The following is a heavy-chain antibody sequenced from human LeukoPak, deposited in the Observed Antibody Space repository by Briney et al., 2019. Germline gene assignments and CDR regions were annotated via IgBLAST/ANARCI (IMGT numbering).Heavy chain of an antibody. Sequence: GASVKVSCKASGYTFTSYYIHWVRQAPGQGLEWMGIINPSGGSTSYAQKFQGRVTMTRDMSTSTVYMELSSLRSEDTAVYYCARDQGRKDIVVVPAEFDYWGQGTLVTVSS. V-gene: IGHV1-46*01. CDR3: ARDQGRKDIVVVPAEFDY. CDR2: INPSGGST. D-gene: IGHD2-2*01. J-gene: IGHJ4*02. CDR1: GYTFTSYY.